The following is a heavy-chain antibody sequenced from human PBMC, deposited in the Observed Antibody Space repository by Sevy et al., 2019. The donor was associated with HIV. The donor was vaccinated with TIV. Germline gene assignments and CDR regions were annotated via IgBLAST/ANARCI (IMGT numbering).Heavy chain of an antibody. CDR2: IYYSGST. CDR3: ARELGYCSSTSCSTFDY. V-gene: IGHV4-61*01. J-gene: IGHJ4*02. Sequence: SETLSLTCTVSGGSVSSGSYYWSWIRQPPGKGLEWIGYIYYSGSTNYNPSLKSRVTISVDMSKNQFSLKLSSVTAADTTVYYCARELGYCSSTSCSTFDYWGQGTLVTVSS. D-gene: IGHD2-2*01. CDR1: GGSVSSGSYY.